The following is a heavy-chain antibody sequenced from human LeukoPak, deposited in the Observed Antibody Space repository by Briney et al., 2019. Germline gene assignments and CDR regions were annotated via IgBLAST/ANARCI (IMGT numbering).Heavy chain of an antibody. CDR2: ISGSGGST. CDR1: GFTFSSYA. J-gene: IGHJ6*03. D-gene: IGHD3-9*01. CDR3: AKSPSLLTGYDYYYMDV. Sequence: GGSLRLSCAASGFTFSSYAMSWVRQAPGKGLKWVSAISGSGGSTYYADSVKGRFTISRDNSKNTLYLQMNSLRAEDTAVYYCAKSPSLLTGYDYYYMDVWGKGTTVTVSS. V-gene: IGHV3-23*01.